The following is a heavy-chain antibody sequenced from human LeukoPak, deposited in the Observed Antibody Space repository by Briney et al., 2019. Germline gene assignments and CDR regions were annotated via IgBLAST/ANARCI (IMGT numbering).Heavy chain of an antibody. D-gene: IGHD2-21*02. V-gene: IGHV3-7*03. CDR2: INYGGNEN. CDR1: GFTFSSYW. CDR3: TRGDPDK. Sequence: PGGSLRLSCAASGFTFSSYWMNWARQAPGKGLEWVANINYGGNENYHVDSVKGRFSISRDNVRNSLYLQMNSLRAEDTAVYYCTRGDPDKWGQGTLVIVSS. J-gene: IGHJ4*02.